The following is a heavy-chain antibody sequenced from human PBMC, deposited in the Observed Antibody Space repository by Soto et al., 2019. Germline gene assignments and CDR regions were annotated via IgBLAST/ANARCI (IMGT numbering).Heavy chain of an antibody. J-gene: IGHJ4*02. CDR1: GCTFSSYA. Sequence: AGGPLRLSCAAAGCTFSSYAITCVRQTPGKGLEWVSGISGNGGTTYYADSVKGRFTISRDNSKNTLYLQMNSLKAEDTALYYCAKDIVTYYSGSGSYYDSWGQGTLVTVSS. V-gene: IGHV3-23*01. CDR2: ISGNGGTT. CDR3: AKDIVTYYSGSGSYYDS. D-gene: IGHD3-10*01.